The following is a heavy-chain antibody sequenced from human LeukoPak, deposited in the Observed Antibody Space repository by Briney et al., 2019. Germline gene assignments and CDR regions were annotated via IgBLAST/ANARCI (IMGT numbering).Heavy chain of an antibody. CDR3: AKSPLPDGRLGETNWFDP. D-gene: IGHD3-16*01. CDR1: GCTFSSYD. CDR2: ISGSGGST. V-gene: IGHV3-23*01. J-gene: IGHJ5*02. Sequence: GGSLRLSCAASGCTFSSYDMSWVRQAPGKGLEWVSAISGSGGSTYYADSVKGRFTISRENSKHTLYLQMNSLRAEDTAVYYCAKSPLPDGRLGETNWFDPWGQGTLVTVSS.